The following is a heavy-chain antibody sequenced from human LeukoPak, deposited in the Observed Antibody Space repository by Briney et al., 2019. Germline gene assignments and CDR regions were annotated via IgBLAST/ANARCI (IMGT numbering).Heavy chain of an antibody. CDR3: ARGGYGFDAFDI. D-gene: IGHD3-10*01. Sequence: SVKVSCKASGGTFSSYAISWVRQAPGQGLEWMGGIIPIFGTANYAQKFQGRVTITTDESTSTAYMELSSLRSEDTAVYYCARGGYGFDAFDIWGQGTMVTVSS. V-gene: IGHV1-69*05. CDR2: IIPIFGTA. CDR1: GGTFSSYA. J-gene: IGHJ3*02.